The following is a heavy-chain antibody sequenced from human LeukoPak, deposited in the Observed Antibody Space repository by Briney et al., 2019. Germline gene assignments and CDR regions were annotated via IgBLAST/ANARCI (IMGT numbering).Heavy chain of an antibody. CDR2: MYHSGGT. D-gene: IGHD6-13*01. Sequence: SETLSLTCAVSGYSLSSGYYWGWIRQSPGKGLEWIGSMYHSGGTYKNPSLKSRVDISVDTSKNQFSLKLSSVTAADTALYYCARHGGAATDYWFDPWGQGTLVTVSS. V-gene: IGHV4-38-2*01. J-gene: IGHJ5*02. CDR3: ARHGGAATDYWFDP. CDR1: GYSLSSGYY.